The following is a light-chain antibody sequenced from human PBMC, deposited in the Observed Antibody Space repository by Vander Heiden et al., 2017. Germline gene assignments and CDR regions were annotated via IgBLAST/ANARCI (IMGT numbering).Light chain of an antibody. Sequence: DIQMTQPPSTLSASVGDRVSTTCRASQSVGSWLAWYQQTAGKAPNLLIDDATTLGSGVPSRFGGSGSGTEFTLTISSLQTEDSATYYCQQYGSPWTFAQGTKVEIK. V-gene: IGKV1-5*01. J-gene: IGKJ1*01. CDR2: DAT. CDR3: QQYGSPWT. CDR1: QSVGSW.